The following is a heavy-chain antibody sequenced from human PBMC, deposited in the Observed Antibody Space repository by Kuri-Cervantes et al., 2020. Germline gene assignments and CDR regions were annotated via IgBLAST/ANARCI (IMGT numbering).Heavy chain of an antibody. J-gene: IGHJ4*02. D-gene: IGHD6-13*01. CDR2: ISYDGSNK. Sequence: GGSLKISCAASGFTFSSYAMHWVRQAPGKGLEWVAVISYDGSNKYYADSVKGRFTISRDNSKNTLYLQMNSLRAEDTAMYYCAKSNPGSSWYPVDYWGQGTLVTVSS. V-gene: IGHV3-30-3*02. CDR1: GFTFSSYA. CDR3: AKSNPGSSWYPVDY.